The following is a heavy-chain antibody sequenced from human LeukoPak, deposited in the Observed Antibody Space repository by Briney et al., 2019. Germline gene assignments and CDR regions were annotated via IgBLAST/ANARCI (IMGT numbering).Heavy chain of an antibody. J-gene: IGHJ4*02. V-gene: IGHV3-48*01. Sequence: PGGSLRLSCAASGFIVSGDFMSWVRQAPGKGLEWVSYISGSSSRIYYADSVKGRFTISRDNAKTSLYLQMNSLRAEDTAVYYCARAPPDYGGYTNDYWGQGTLVTVSS. CDR1: GFIVSGDF. D-gene: IGHD4-23*01. CDR2: ISGSSSRI. CDR3: ARAPPDYGGYTNDY.